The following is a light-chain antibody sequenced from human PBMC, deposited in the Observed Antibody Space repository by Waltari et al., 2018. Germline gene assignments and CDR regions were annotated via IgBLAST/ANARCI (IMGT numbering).Light chain of an antibody. CDR1: QHIYSN. J-gene: IGKJ5*01. V-gene: IGKV3D-15*01. CDR3: QQYNRWPPIT. CDR2: DAS. Sequence: EIVMTQSPATLSVSPGESATLSCRASQHIYSNLAWYQQKPGQPPRLLIYDASTRATGIPARFTGSGSGTEFTLTISSLQSEDSAVYCCQQYNRWPPITFGQGTRLEIK.